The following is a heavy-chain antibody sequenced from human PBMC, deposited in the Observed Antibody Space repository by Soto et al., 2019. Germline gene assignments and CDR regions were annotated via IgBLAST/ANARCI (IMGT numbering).Heavy chain of an antibody. CDR1: GGTFSSYT. D-gene: IGHD3-10*01. J-gene: IGHJ4*02. V-gene: IGHV1-69*08. CDR3: ARENYGSGSHDY. Sequence: QVQLVQSGAEVKKPGSSVKVSCKASGGTFSSYTISWVRQAPGQGLEWMGRIIPILGIANYAQKFQGRVTITADKSTSTAYMELSSLGSEDTAVYYCARENYGSGSHDYWGQGTLVTVSS. CDR2: IIPILGIA.